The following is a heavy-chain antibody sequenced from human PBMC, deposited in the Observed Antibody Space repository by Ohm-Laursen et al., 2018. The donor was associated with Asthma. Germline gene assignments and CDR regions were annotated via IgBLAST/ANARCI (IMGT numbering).Heavy chain of an antibody. D-gene: IGHD3-10*01. CDR1: GFTFSNAW. J-gene: IGHJ4*02. CDR3: TTDPGRITMIRGTY. Sequence: LSLTCAASGFTFSNAWMSWVRQAPGRGLEWVGRIKSNTDGGPADYGAPVKGRFTISRDDSKNTLYLQMNSLKTEDTGVYYCTTDPGRITMIRGTYWGQGTLVTVSS. CDR2: IKSNTDGGPA. V-gene: IGHV3-15*01.